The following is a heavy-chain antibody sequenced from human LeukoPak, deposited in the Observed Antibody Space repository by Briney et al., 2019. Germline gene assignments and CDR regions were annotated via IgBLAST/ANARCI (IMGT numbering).Heavy chain of an antibody. D-gene: IGHD3-10*01. V-gene: IGHV3-21*01. Sequence: GGSLRLSCAASGFTFSSYSMNWVRQAPGKGLEWVSSISSSSSYIYYADSVKGRFTISRDNAKNSLYLQMNSLRAEDTAVYYCARGTLGFGESPLSWFDPWGQGTLVTVSS. CDR3: ARGTLGFGESPLSWFDP. CDR1: GFTFSSYS. CDR2: ISSSSSYI. J-gene: IGHJ5*02.